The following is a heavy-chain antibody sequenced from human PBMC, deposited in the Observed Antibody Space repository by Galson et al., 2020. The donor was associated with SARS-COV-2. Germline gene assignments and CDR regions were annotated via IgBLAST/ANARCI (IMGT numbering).Heavy chain of an antibody. CDR2: IHHSGNT. J-gene: IGHJ5*02. CDR1: GGSIINTNW. CDR3: ARLGDCSGGTCYSRGYNWFDP. D-gene: IGHD2-15*01. Sequence: SETLSLTCAVSGGSIINTNWWTWVRQSPGKRLEWIGEIHHSGNTNYNPSLNSRGTISVDTSKNQFSLKLISVTAADTAVYFCARLGDCSGGTCYSRGYNWFDPWGQGTLVTVSS. V-gene: IGHV4-4*02.